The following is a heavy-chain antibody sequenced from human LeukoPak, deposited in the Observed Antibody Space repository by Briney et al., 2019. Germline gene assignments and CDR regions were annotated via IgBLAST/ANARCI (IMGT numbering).Heavy chain of an antibody. Sequence: ASETLSLTCTVSGGSVSSSVYYWGWIRQPPGKGLEWIGTIYYSGSTYYNPSLKNRVTISLDTSKNQFSLKLNSVTAADSAVYYCARDFRGYECFDYWGQGTVVTVSS. CDR3: ARDFRGYECFDY. D-gene: IGHD3-10*01. J-gene: IGHJ4*02. CDR2: IYYSGST. CDR1: GGSVSSSVYY. V-gene: IGHV4-39*07.